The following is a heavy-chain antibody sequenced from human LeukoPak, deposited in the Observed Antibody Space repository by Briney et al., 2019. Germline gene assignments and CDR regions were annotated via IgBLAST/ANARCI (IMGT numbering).Heavy chain of an antibody. CDR2: IYHSGST. D-gene: IGHD6-19*01. CDR3: ARHERSTGPGIAVFFDY. V-gene: IGHV4-38-2*02. CDR1: GYSISSGYY. Sequence: SETLSLTCTVSGYSISSGYYWGWIRQPPGKGLEWIGSIYHSGSTYYNPSLKSRVAISVDTSKNQFSLKLSSVTAADTAVYYCARHERSTGPGIAVFFDYWGQGTLVTVSS. J-gene: IGHJ4*02.